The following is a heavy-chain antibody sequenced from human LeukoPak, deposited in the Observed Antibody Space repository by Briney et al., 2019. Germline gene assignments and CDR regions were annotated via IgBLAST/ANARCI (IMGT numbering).Heavy chain of an antibody. CDR2: IKQDGSEK. CDR3: ARERGIAARRRLDY. Sequence: GGSLRLSCAASGFTFSSYWMSWVRQAPGKGLEWVANIKQDGSEKYYVDSVKGRFTISRDNAKNSLYLQMNSLRAEDTAVYYCARERGIAARRRLDYWGQGTLVTVSS. D-gene: IGHD6-6*01. CDR1: GFTFSSYW. V-gene: IGHV3-7*01. J-gene: IGHJ4*02.